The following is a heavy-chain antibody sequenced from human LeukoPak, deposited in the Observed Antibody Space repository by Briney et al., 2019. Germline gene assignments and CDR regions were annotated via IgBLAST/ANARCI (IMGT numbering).Heavy chain of an antibody. D-gene: IGHD6-13*01. V-gene: IGHV3-7*01. Sequence: GGTLRLSCAASGCTFSNFWMTWVRQAPGKGLEWVANVKQDGSEKSCVDSVKGRFTISRDNAKNSLYLQMNSLRVEDTAVYYCARGRGDSSSWYFDYWGQGTLVTVSS. CDR2: VKQDGSEK. J-gene: IGHJ4*02. CDR1: GCTFSNFW. CDR3: ARGRGDSSSWYFDY.